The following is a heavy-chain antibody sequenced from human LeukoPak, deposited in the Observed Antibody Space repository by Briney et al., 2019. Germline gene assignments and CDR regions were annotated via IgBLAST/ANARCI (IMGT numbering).Heavy chain of an antibody. CDR1: GFTFSSYW. D-gene: IGHD6-19*01. CDR2: IKQDGSEE. Sequence: GGSLRLSCAASGFTFSSYWMSWVRQAPGKGLEWVANIKQDGSEEYYVDSVKGRFTISRDNAKDTLYLQLNSLRAEDTAVYYCARDRYSSGWKNYYYYYGMAVWGQGTTVTVSS. CDR3: ARDRYSSGWKNYYYYYGMAV. J-gene: IGHJ6*02. V-gene: IGHV3-7*04.